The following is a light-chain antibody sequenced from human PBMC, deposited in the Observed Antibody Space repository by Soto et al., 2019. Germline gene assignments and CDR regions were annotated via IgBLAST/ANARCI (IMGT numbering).Light chain of an antibody. CDR1: SSDVGKYTF. CDR3: CLYGGSNNYVV. CDR2: EVN. V-gene: IGLV2-23*02. J-gene: IGLJ2*01. Sequence: QSALTQPASVSGALGQSITLSCTGTSSDVGKYTFVSWYGQHPGKAPKLIIFEVNKRPSGVSNRFSGSKSGNTASLTISGLQAEDEANYYCCLYGGSNNYVVFGGGTKLTVL.